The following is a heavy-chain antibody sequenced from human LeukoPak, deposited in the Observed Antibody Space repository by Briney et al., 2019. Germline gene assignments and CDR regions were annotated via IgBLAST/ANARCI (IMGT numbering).Heavy chain of an antibody. J-gene: IGHJ4*02. CDR1: GYTFTSYG. D-gene: IGHD2-21*02. CDR2: ISTYNGYT. V-gene: IGHV1-18*01. CDR3: AKGRLLNCRGDCYIFDY. Sequence: ASVKVSCKASGYTFTSYGINWVRQAPGQGLEWMGWISTYNGYTNYAQNLQGRVTMTTDTSASTVYLELRSLRSDDTAVYYCAKGRLLNCRGDCYIFDYWGQGTVVTVSS.